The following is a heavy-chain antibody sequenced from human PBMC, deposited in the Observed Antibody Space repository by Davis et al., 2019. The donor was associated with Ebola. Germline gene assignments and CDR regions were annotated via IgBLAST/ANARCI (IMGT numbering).Heavy chain of an antibody. CDR3: ATGTAVPAVHAFNI. V-gene: IGHV3-15*01. CDR1: GFTFSKAW. Sequence: PGGSLRLSCAASGFTFSKAWMSWVRQAPGKGLEWVGRMKGKTDGWTTHYAAPAKGRFTISRDDSENTVFLQMNSLRIEDTAVYYCATGTAVPAVHAFNIWGQGTMVTVSS. D-gene: IGHD6-19*01. J-gene: IGHJ3*02. CDR2: MKGKTDGWTT.